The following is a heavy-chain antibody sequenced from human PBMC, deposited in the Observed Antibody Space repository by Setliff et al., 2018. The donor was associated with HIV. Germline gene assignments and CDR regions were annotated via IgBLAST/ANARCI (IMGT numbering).Heavy chain of an antibody. CDR1: GYTFTNYD. V-gene: IGHV1-8*02. J-gene: IGHJ6*03. CDR2: MNPDSRNT. Sequence: ASVKVSCKPSGYTFTNYDINWVRQAAGQGLEWTGWMNPDSRNTGYAQRFEGSVTMTWDTSISTAYMELNNVKFEDTAIYYCARARTDYYDRRRRSHYYIDVWARGATVTVSS. CDR3: ARARTDYYDRRRRSHYYIDV. D-gene: IGHD3-22*01.